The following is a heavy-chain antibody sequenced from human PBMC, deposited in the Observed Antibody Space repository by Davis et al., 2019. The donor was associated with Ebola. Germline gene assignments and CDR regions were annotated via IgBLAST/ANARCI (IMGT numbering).Heavy chain of an antibody. J-gene: IGHJ5*02. CDR2: ISPDGSAT. CDR1: GFSFSNYW. V-gene: IGHV3-74*01. CDR3: ARRAWFDP. Sequence: GESLKISCAASGFSFSNYWIHWVRQAPGKGPVWVSRISPDGSATGYADSVKGRFTISRDNAKNTLYLEMNSLRVEDTAVYYCARRAWFDPWGQGTLVTVSS.